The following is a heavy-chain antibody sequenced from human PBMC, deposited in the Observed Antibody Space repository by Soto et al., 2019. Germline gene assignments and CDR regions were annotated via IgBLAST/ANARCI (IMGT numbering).Heavy chain of an antibody. CDR2: IWYDGSNK. CDR1: GFTFSSYG. Sequence: GGSLRLSCAASGFTFSSYGMHWVRQAPGKGLEWVAVIWYDGSNKYYADSVKGRFTISRDNSKNTLYLQMNSLRAEDTAVYYCARDLAEDYYYYYGMDVWGQGTTVTVSS. D-gene: IGHD3-3*02. J-gene: IGHJ6*02. CDR3: ARDLAEDYYYYYGMDV. V-gene: IGHV3-33*01.